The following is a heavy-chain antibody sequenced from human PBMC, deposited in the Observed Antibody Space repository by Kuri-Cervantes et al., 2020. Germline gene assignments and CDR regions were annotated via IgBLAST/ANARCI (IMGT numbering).Heavy chain of an antibody. CDR2: SAGGGRGT. CDR1: GFTFINYA. V-gene: IGHV3-23*01. CDR3: AKNFDDSGYYGYFDY. Sequence: GESLKISCGVSGFTFINYAMTWVRQAPGKGLEWVSTSAGGGRGTYYADSVQGRFTVSRDSSKNTLYLQMNSLRGEDTAVYYCAKNFDDSGYYGYFDYWGQGTLVTVSS. D-gene: IGHD3-3*01. J-gene: IGHJ4*02.